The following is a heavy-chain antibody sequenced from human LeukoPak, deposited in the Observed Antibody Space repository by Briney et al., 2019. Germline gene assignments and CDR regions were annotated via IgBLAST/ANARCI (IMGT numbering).Heavy chain of an antibody. D-gene: IGHD3-10*01. CDR1: GFAFDDYA. Sequence: PGGSLRVSCAASGFAFDDYAMHWVRQAPGKCLEWVSGISWNSGSIGYADSVKGRFTISRDNAKNSLYLQMNSLRAEDTALSYCALGWYYGSGSPHDAFDIWGQGTMVTVS. CDR2: ISWNSGSI. J-gene: IGHJ3*02. V-gene: IGHV3-9*01. CDR3: ALGWYYGSGSPHDAFDI.